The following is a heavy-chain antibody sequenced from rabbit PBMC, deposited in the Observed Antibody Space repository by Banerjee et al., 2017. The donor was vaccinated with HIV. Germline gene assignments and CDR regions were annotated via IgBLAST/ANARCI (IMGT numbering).Heavy chain of an antibody. Sequence: QSLEESGGDLVKPGASLTLTCTGSGIDFSSSSWICWVRQAPGKGLEWIAWIYGGSSGRIDYASWAKGRFTISKTSSTTVTLQMPSLTAADTATYFCARGLSGARYFNLWGQGTLVTVS. CDR3: ARGLSGARYFNL. D-gene: IGHD1-1*01. J-gene: IGHJ4*01. CDR2: IYGGSSGRI. CDR1: GIDFSSSSW. V-gene: IGHV1S40*01.